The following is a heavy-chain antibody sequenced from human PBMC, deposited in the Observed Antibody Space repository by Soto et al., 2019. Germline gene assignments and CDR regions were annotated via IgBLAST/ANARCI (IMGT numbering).Heavy chain of an antibody. CDR1: GLIFSNYA. D-gene: IGHD6-13*01. Sequence: EVQVLESGGVLVQPGGSLRLSCVAPGLIFSNYAMSWVRQAPGKGLEWVSGSSGSGGSPHYADSAKGRFTISRDNSKNTLFRQMNTLRAEDTAVYYCAREGDITAAFDYWGQGTLVTVSS. CDR2: SSGSGGSP. CDR3: AREGDITAAFDY. V-gene: IGHV3-23*01. J-gene: IGHJ4*02.